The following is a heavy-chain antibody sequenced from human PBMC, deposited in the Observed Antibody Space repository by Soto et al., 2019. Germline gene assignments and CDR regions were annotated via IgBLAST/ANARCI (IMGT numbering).Heavy chain of an antibody. CDR3: ARDLAAVPRAFDY. D-gene: IGHD6-13*01. J-gene: IGHJ4*02. CDR2: VYYTGTT. V-gene: IGHV4-59*01. Sequence: SENLSLTCTVSGGSISSYFYIWVRQPPGKGLEWIGSVYYTGTTDYNPSLKSRVTISVDTSKTQFSLNLRSVTAADTAVYYCARDLAAVPRAFDYWCRGTLVTLS. CDR1: GGSISSYF.